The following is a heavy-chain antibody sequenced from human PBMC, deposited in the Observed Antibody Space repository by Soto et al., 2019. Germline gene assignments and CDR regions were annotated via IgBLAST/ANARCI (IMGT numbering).Heavy chain of an antibody. CDR1: GSSFGNYW. J-gene: IGHJ2*01. Sequence: PGGSLRLSCAASGSSFGNYWMSWVRQAPGRGLEWVANINQDGSEKSYVDSVRGRFTISRDNAKNSPDLQMNSLRVEDTAVYYCARGLVTKVATPNWYFDLWGRGTLVTVSS. V-gene: IGHV3-7*01. CDR3: ARGLVTKVATPNWYFDL. D-gene: IGHD4-17*01. CDR2: INQDGSEK.